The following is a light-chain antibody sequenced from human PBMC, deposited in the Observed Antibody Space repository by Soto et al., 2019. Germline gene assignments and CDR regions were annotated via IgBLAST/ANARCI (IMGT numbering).Light chain of an antibody. CDR1: SSDIGGYDY. V-gene: IGLV2-14*01. CDR3: NSYTSITTLGV. J-gene: IGLJ2*01. Sequence: QSVLTQPASVSGSPGQSITISCTGTSSDIGGYDYVSWYQQHPGKAPKLVIYAVSNRPSGVSNRFSGSKSGNTASLTISGLQAEDEADSYCNSYTSITTLGVFGGGTKVTVL. CDR2: AVS.